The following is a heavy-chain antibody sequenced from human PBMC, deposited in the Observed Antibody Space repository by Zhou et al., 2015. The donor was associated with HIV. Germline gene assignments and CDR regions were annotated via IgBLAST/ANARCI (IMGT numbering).Heavy chain of an antibody. D-gene: IGHD3-16*02. V-gene: IGHV1-69*01. CDR3: ARDHLTFGGVIDLPHHDAFDI. Sequence: QVQLVQSGAEVKKPGSSVKVSCKASGGTFSSYAISWVRQAPGQGLEWMGGIIPIFGTANYAQKFQGRVTITADESTSTAYMELSSLRSEDTAVYYCARDHLTFGGVIDLPHHDAFDIWGQGDNGHRLF. J-gene: IGHJ3*02. CDR1: GGTFSSYA. CDR2: IIPIFGTA.